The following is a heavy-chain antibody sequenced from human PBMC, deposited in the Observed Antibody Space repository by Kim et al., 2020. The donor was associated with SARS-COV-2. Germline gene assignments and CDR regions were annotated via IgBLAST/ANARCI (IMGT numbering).Heavy chain of an antibody. CDR2: IYYSGST. CDR1: GGSISSGSYY. V-gene: IGHV4-39*01. Sequence: SETLSLTCTVSGGSISSGSYYWGWIRQPPGKGLEWIGSIYYSGSTYYNPSLKSRVTISVDTSKNQFSLKLTSVTAADTAVYYCARHRGLATIDGSYYYY. D-gene: IGHD5-12*01. J-gene: IGHJ6*01. CDR3: ARHRGLATIDGSYYYY.